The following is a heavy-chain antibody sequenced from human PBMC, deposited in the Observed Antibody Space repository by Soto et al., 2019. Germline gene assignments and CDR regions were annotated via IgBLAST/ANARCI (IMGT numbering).Heavy chain of an antibody. CDR2: IYYSGST. Sequence: QVQLQESGPGLVKPSQTLSLTCTVSGGSISSGDYYWSWIRQPPGKGLEWIGYIYYSGSTYYNPSLKSRVTISVDTSTNQFSLKLSSVPAADTAVYYCARVVGYYYDSSGYFDYWGQGTLVTVSS. D-gene: IGHD3-22*01. CDR1: GGSISSGDYY. V-gene: IGHV4-30-4*01. J-gene: IGHJ4*02. CDR3: ARVVGYYYDSSGYFDY.